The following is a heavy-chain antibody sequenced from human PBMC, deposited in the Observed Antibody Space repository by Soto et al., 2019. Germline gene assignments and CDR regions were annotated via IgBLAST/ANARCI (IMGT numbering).Heavy chain of an antibody. Sequence: ASVKVSCKASGYTFTSYGISWVRQAPGQGLEWMGWISAYNGNTNYAQKLQGRVTMTTDTSTSTAYMEPRSLRSDDTAVYYCARTIVVVPAANSLNFDYWGQGTLVTVS. V-gene: IGHV1-18*01. CDR1: GYTFTSYG. CDR2: ISAYNGNT. D-gene: IGHD2-2*01. CDR3: ARTIVVVPAANSLNFDY. J-gene: IGHJ4*02.